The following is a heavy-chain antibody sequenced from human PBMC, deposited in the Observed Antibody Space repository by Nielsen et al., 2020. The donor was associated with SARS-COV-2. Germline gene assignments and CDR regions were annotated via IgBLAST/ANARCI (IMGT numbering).Heavy chain of an antibody. CDR3: ARSTAMVTFYYYYGMDV. D-gene: IGHD5-18*01. CDR2: IIPIFGTA. Sequence: SVQVSCKASGGTFSSYAISWVRQAPGQRLEWMGGIIPIFGTANYAQKFQGRVTITADESTSTAYMELSSLRSEDTAVYYCARSTAMVTFYYYYGMDVWGQGTTVTVSS. J-gene: IGHJ6*02. CDR1: GGTFSSYA. V-gene: IGHV1-69*13.